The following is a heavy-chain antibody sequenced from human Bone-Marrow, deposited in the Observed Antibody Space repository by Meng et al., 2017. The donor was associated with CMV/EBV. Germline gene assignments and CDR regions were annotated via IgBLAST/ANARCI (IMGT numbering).Heavy chain of an antibody. CDR1: GFTFSSFP. CDR2: ISSDGTDK. CDR3: AKDLGTIFDVVNYHFEP. V-gene: IGHV3-30-3*01. J-gene: IGHJ4*02. Sequence: GESLKISCATSGFTFSSFPMHWVRQAPGKGLQWLALISSDGTDKRYTDSVRGRFTISRDKSENTLHLQVTTLRTEDTAVYFCAKDLGTIFDVVNYHFEPWGQGTRVTVSS. D-gene: IGHD3-3*01.